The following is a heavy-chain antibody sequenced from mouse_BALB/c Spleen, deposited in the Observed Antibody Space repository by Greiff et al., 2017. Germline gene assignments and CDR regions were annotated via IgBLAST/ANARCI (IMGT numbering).Heavy chain of an antibody. CDR3: ARNDDYAMDY. V-gene: IGHV5-6-5*01. D-gene: IGHD2-12*01. CDR2: ISSGGST. CDR1: GFTFSSYA. J-gene: IGHJ4*01. Sequence: EVQLVESGGGLVQPGGSLKLSCAASGFTFSSYAMSWVRQTPEKRLEWVASISSGGSTYYPDSVKGRFTISRDNARNILYLQMSSLRSEDTAMYYCARNDDYAMDYWGQGTSVTVSS.